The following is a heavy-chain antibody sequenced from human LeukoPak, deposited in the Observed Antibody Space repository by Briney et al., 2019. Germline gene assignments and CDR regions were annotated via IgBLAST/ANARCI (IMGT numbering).Heavy chain of an antibody. J-gene: IGHJ6*03. D-gene: IGHD1-7*01. CDR2: INDNGRA. CDR3: ARRWNYGRNYYIDV. Sequence: SETLSLTCAVYGGSFSSYYWNWVRQPPGKGLEWLGEINDNGRANYNPSLMSRVPVSVDTSKNQFSLRLTSVTATDTAVYYCARRWNYGRNYYIDVWGKGATVSVSS. V-gene: IGHV4-34*01. CDR1: GGSFSSYY.